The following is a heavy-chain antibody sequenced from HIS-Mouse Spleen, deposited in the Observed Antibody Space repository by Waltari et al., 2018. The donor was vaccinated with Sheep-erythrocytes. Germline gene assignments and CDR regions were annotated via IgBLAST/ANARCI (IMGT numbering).Heavy chain of an antibody. Sequence: QLQLQESGPGLVKPSETLSLTCTVSGGPISSSSYYWGWSRQPPGKGLEWIGSIYYSGSTYYNPSLKSRVTISVDTSKNQFSLKLSSVTAADTAVYYCARDEGTYYDFWSGYPPSYYFDYWGQGTLVTVSS. J-gene: IGHJ4*02. CDR1: GGPISSSSYY. CDR2: IYYSGST. CDR3: ARDEGTYYDFWSGYPPSYYFDY. D-gene: IGHD3-3*01. V-gene: IGHV4-39*07.